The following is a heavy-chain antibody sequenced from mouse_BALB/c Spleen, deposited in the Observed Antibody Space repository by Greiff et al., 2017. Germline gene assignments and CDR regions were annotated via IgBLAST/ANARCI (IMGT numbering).Heavy chain of an antibody. V-gene: IGHV5-4*02. Sequence: EVQRVESGGGLVKPGGSLKLSCAASGFTFSDYYMYWVRQTPEKRLEWVATISDGGSYTYYPDSVKGRFTISRDNAKNNLYLQMSSLKSEDTAMYYCARAPITTAFYAMDYWGQGTSVTVSS. CDR3: ARAPITTAFYAMDY. D-gene: IGHD1-2*01. CDR2: ISDGGSYT. CDR1: GFTFSDYY. J-gene: IGHJ4*01.